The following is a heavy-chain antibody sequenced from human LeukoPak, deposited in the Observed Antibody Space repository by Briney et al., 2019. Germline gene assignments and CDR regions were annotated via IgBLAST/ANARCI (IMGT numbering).Heavy chain of an antibody. CDR3: ARAGAGYCSSTSCHEIAFDI. Sequence: GGSLRLSCAASGFTFSSYSMNWVRQAPGKGLEWVSSISSSSSYIYYADSVKGRFTISRDNAKNSLYLQMNSLRAEDTAVYYCARAGAGYCSSTSCHEIAFDIWGQGTMVTVSS. CDR1: GFTFSSYS. CDR2: ISSSSSYI. V-gene: IGHV3-21*01. D-gene: IGHD2-2*01. J-gene: IGHJ3*02.